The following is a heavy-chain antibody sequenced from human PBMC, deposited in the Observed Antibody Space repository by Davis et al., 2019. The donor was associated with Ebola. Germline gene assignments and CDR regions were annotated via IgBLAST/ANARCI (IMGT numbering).Heavy chain of an antibody. CDR2: ISSSSSTI. CDR1: GFTFSSYS. V-gene: IGHV3-48*02. D-gene: IGHD3-3*01. Sequence: GGSLRLSCAASGFTFSSYSMNWVRKAPGKGLEWVSYISSSSSTIYYADSMKGRFTISRDNAKNSLYLQMNSLRDEDTAVYYCARDSWTYYDFWSGSTFRYWGQGTLVTVSS. J-gene: IGHJ4*02. CDR3: ARDSWTYYDFWSGSTFRY.